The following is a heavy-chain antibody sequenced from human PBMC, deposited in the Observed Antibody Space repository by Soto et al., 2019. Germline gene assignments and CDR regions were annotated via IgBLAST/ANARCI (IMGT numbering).Heavy chain of an antibody. V-gene: IGHV3-23*01. J-gene: IGHJ6*03. D-gene: IGHD2-15*01. CDR2: LTVTGDSA. CDR3: AKNGCSYPACYPYYYYVDV. Sequence: EVQLLESGGGLVQPGGSLRLSCAASGFRLSDSAVSWVRQAPGKGLAWVSSLTVTGDSAFYSDSVKGRFTISRDISKSILYLQMNSLRAEDTAVYYCAKNGCSYPACYPYYYYVDVWGRGTTVTVSS. CDR1: GFRLSDSA.